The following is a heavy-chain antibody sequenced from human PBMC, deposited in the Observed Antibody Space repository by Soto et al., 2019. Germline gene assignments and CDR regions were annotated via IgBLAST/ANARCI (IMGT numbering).Heavy chain of an antibody. CDR2: FDPGDSET. V-gene: IGHV1-24*01. CDR1: GYTLTELS. CDR3: ARGRSGVGATFDY. J-gene: IGHJ4*02. Sequence: ASVKVSCKVSGYTLTELSMHWVRQAPGKGLEWMGSFDPGDSETIYAQKFQGRLTMTEDTSTSTAYMELRSLRSDDTAVYYCARGRSGVGATFDYWGQGTLVTVSS. D-gene: IGHD1-26*01.